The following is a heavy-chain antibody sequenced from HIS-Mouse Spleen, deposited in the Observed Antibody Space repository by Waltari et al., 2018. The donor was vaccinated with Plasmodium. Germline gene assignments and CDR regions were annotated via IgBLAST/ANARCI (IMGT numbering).Heavy chain of an antibody. CDR3: ASSWYWYFDL. D-gene: IGHD6-13*01. V-gene: IGHV3-7*01. J-gene: IGHJ2*01. CDR2: IKQDGSEK. CDR1: RFTFSSYW. Sequence: EVQLVESGGGFVPPGGSLRLSCAASRFTFSSYWMCWVRQAPGKGLEWVANIKQDGSEKYYVDSVKGRFTISRDNAKNSLYLQMNSLRAEDTAVYYCASSWYWYFDLWGRGTLVTVSS.